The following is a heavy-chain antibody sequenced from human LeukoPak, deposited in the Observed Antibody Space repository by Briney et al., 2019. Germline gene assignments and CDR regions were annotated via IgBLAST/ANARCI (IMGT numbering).Heavy chain of an antibody. CDR2: ISSSSYI. D-gene: IGHD1-26*01. CDR1: GFAFSSYS. Sequence: GGSLRLSCAASGFAFSSYSMNWVRQAPGKGLEWVSSISSSSYIYYADSVKGRFTISRDNAKNSLYLQMNSLRAEDTAVYYCARELLGRFDRYYYYMDVWGKGTTVTISS. CDR3: ARELLGRFDRYYYYMDV. V-gene: IGHV3-21*01. J-gene: IGHJ6*03.